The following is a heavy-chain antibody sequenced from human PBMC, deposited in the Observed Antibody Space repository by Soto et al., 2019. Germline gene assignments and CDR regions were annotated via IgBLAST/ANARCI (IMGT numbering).Heavy chain of an antibody. J-gene: IGHJ4*02. CDR3: ATAGNYDSSGRDF. CDR2: IIPIFGTT. Sequence: QVQLVQSGAEVKKPGSSVKVSCKASGGTFSSYAISWVRQAPGQGLEWMGGIIPIFGTTNYAQKLQGRVTMTTDTSTSTAYMELRSLRSDDTAVYYCATAGNYDSSGRDFWGQGTLVTVSS. D-gene: IGHD3-22*01. V-gene: IGHV1-69*06. CDR1: GGTFSSYA.